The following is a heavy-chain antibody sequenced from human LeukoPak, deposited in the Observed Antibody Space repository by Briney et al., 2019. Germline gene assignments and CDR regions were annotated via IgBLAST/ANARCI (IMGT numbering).Heavy chain of an antibody. J-gene: IGHJ5*02. CDR3: ARVRYENYYDSSGYHNNWFDP. Sequence: PSEALSLTCTVSGGSISSYYWSWIRQPPGKGLEWIGYIYYSGSTNYNPSLESRVTISVDTSKNQFSLKLSSVTAADTAVYYCARVRYENYYDSSGYHNNWFDPWGQGTLVTVSS. CDR1: GGSISSYY. CDR2: IYYSGST. V-gene: IGHV4-59*01. D-gene: IGHD3-22*01.